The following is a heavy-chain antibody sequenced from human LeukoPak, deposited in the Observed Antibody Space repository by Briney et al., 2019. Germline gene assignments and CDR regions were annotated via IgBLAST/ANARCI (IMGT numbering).Heavy chain of an antibody. CDR2: IYYSGST. Sequence: SETLSLTCTVPGGSISSYYWSWIRQPPGKGLEWIGYIYYSGSTNYNPSLKSRVTISVDTPKNQFSLKLSSVTAADTAVYYCATLGIEFTTFDYWGQGTLVTVSS. CDR3: ATLGIEFTTFDY. J-gene: IGHJ4*02. CDR1: GGSISSYY. V-gene: IGHV4-59*01. D-gene: IGHD3-22*01.